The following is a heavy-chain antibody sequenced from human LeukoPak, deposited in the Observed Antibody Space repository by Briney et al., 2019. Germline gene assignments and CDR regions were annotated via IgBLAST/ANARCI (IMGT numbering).Heavy chain of an antibody. CDR3: ARGRGYCSSPSCYSLWFDP. D-gene: IGHD2-2*02. Sequence: GASVKVSCTASGYTFTCYYMHWVRQARVQGLEWMGWINPNSGGTNYAQKFQGRVTMTRDTSISTAYMELSRLRSDDTAVYYCARGRGYCSSPSCYSLWFDPWGQGTLVTVSS. J-gene: IGHJ5*02. CDR1: GYTFTCYY. V-gene: IGHV1-2*02. CDR2: INPNSGGT.